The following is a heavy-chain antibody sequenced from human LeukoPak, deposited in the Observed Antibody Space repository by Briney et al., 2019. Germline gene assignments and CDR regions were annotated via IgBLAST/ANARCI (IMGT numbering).Heavy chain of an antibody. Sequence: GGSLRLSCAASGFTLSSYEMNWGRHALGKGLEWGLYISSSGSTIYYADSVKGRFTISRDSGKNSLYLQMNSLRVEDKAVYHCARISVSYYCGMDVWGQGTTVTVSS. CDR2: ISSSGSTI. CDR3: ARISVSYYCGMDV. CDR1: GFTLSSYE. V-gene: IGHV3-48*03. J-gene: IGHJ6*02. D-gene: IGHD5-18*01.